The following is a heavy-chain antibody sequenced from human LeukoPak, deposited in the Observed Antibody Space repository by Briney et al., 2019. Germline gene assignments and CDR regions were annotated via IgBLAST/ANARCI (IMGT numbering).Heavy chain of an antibody. CDR1: GGSISSYY. V-gene: IGHV4-59*01. Sequence: PSETLSLTCTVCGGSISSYYWSWIRQPPGKGLEWIGYIYYSGSTNYNPSLKSRVTISVDTSKNQFSLKLSSVTAADTAVYYCAREEAPGIAVAGFDIWGQGTMVTVSS. CDR3: AREEAPGIAVAGFDI. J-gene: IGHJ3*02. D-gene: IGHD6-19*01. CDR2: IYYSGST.